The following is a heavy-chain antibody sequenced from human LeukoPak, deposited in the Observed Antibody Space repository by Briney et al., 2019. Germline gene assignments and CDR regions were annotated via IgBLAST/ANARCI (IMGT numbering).Heavy chain of an antibody. CDR3: ARRLGVETYLGY. V-gene: IGHV4-39*01. CDR2: IYHSGTT. J-gene: IGHJ4*02. Sequence: KPSETLSLTCSVAGDSISSTGRYCFWDWIRQPPGKGLVWTGTIYHSGTTYYTPSLKRRVALSVDTSRNQFSLGLTSVPAADTAVYYCARRLGVETYLGYWGQGTLVTVSS. CDR1: GDSISSTGRYCF. D-gene: IGHD3-10*01.